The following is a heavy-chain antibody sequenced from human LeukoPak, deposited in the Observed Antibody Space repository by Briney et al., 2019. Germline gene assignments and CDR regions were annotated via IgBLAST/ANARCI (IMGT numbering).Heavy chain of an antibody. D-gene: IGHD5-12*01. CDR2: ISAYNGNT. CDR1: GYTFTSYY. J-gene: IGHJ4*02. Sequence: GASVKVSCKASGYTFTSYYMHWVRQAPGQGLEWMGWISAYNGNTNYAQKLQGRVTMTTDTSTSTAYMELRSLRSDDTAVYYCARGTPLNGYDPEGFGYWGQGTLVTVSS. V-gene: IGHV1-18*04. CDR3: ARGTPLNGYDPEGFGY.